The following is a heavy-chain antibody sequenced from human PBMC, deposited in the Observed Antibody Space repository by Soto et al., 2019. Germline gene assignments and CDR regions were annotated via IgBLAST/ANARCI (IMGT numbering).Heavy chain of an antibody. CDR3: ARDYGGNSLFYFDY. V-gene: IGHV4-59*08. J-gene: IGHJ4*02. D-gene: IGHD4-17*01. CDR1: GGSISSYY. CDR2: IYYSGST. Sequence: PSETLSLTCTVSGGSISSYYWSWIRQPPGKGLEWIGYIYYSGSTNYNPSLKSRVTISVDTSKNQFSLKLSSVTAADTAVYYCARDYGGNSLFYFDYWGQGTLVTVSS.